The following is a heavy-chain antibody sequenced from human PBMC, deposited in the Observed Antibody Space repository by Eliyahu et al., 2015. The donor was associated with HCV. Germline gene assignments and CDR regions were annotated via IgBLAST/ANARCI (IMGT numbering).Heavy chain of an antibody. CDR2: ISGSGTSI. D-gene: IGHD1-26*01. V-gene: IGHV3-11*01. CDR3: SRGGATDKFYYGMDA. J-gene: IGHJ6*02. CDR1: GFTFSAYY. Sequence: VQLVDSGGGLVKPGQSLRLSCXAXGFTFSAYYMSWIRQAPGKGLEWVSYISGSGTSIFYADSVTGRFSTSRDNAKNSVFLEMNSLSVEDTAVYFCSRGGATDKFYYGMDAWGQGTTVTVSS.